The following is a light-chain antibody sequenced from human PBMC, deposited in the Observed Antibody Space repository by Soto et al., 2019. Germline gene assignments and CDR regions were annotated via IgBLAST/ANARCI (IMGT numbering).Light chain of an antibody. CDR1: SYNIGAGYY. J-gene: IGLJ2*01. Sequence: QSVLTQPPSVSGAPGQTVTISCTGSSYNIGAGYYVHWYQQFPGTTPKFLIYGNTNRPSGVPDRFSASKSGNSASLDITGLQAEDEAEYFCKSYDSSLTVVFGGGTKVTVL. V-gene: IGLV1-40*01. CDR2: GNT. CDR3: KSYDSSLTVV.